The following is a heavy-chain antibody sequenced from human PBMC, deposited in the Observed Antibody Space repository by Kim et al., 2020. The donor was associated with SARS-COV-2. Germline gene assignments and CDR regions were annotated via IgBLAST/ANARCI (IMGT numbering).Heavy chain of an antibody. CDR1: GFSLSGYV. CDR3: ARAYSGYDSFDY. Sequence: GGSLRLSCTASGFSLSGYVMHWVRQAPGKGLEWVAVTSYDGSNEYYADSVKGRFTISRDNSRHTLYLQMNSVKTEDTAIYYCARAYSGYDSFDYWGHGTL. V-gene: IGHV3-30*03. D-gene: IGHD5-12*01. J-gene: IGHJ5*01. CDR2: TSYDGSNE.